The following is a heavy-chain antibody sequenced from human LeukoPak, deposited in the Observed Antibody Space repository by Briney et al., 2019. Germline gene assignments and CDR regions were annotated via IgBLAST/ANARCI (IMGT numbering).Heavy chain of an antibody. V-gene: IGHV1-2*02. CDR3: ARSQYCSGGSCYRFVFDY. CDR1: GDTFTNYY. CDR2: INPNSGGT. Sequence: GASVKVSCKASGDTFTNYYMHWVRQAPGQGLEWMGWINPNSGGTNYAQKFQGRVTMTRDTSISTAYMELSRLRSDDTAVYYCARSQYCSGGSCYRFVFDYWGQGTLVTVSS. J-gene: IGHJ4*02. D-gene: IGHD2-15*01.